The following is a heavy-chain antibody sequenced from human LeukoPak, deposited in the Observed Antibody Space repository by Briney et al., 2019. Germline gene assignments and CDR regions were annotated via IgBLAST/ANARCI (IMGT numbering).Heavy chain of an antibody. Sequence: PSETLSLTCTVSGGSISSSSYYWGWIRQPPGKGLEWIGSIYYSGSTYYNPSLKSRVTISVDTSKNQFSLKLSSVTAADTAVYYCARQEDGIWGQGTLVTVSS. CDR1: GGSISSSSYY. CDR2: IYYSGST. J-gene: IGHJ4*02. CDR3: ARQEDGI. V-gene: IGHV4-39*01. D-gene: IGHD1-14*01.